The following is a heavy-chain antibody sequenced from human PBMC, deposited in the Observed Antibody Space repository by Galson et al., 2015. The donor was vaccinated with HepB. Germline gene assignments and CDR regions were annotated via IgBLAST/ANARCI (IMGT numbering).Heavy chain of an antibody. D-gene: IGHD3-9*01. J-gene: IGHJ4*02. CDR1: GGTFSSYA. CDR2: IIPILGIA. CDR3: AREARSEYFDGGVY. V-gene: IGHV1-69*04. Sequence: SVKVSCKASGGTFSSYAISWVRQAPGQGLEWMGRIIPILGIANYAQKFQGRVTITADKSTSTAYMELSSLRSEDTAVYYCAREARSEYFDGGVYWGQGTLVTVSS.